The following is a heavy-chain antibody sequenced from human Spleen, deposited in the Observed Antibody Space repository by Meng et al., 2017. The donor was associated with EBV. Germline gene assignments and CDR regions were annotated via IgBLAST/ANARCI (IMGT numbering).Heavy chain of an antibody. CDR2: IYYSGTT. CDR3: ATGGGFDY. J-gene: IGHJ4*02. CDR1: GGSISGNNFY. V-gene: IGHV4-39*01. Sequence: QLQLQASGPGLVKPSEPRSLTCTVSGGSISGNNFYWGWIRQPPGKGLEWIGSIYYSGTTYYNPSLKSRVTISVDTSKNQFSLKLSSVTAADTAVYYCATGGGFDYWGQGTLVTVSS. D-gene: IGHD3-16*01.